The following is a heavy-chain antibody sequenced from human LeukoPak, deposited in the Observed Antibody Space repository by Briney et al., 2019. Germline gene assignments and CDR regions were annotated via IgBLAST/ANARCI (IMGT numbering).Heavy chain of an antibody. Sequence: ASVKVSCKASGYTFTSYYMHWVRQAPGQGLEWMGIINPSGGSTSYAQKFQGRVTMTRDTSTSTVYMELSSLRSEDTAVYYCAKRHCSNTNCEHNWVDPWGQGTLVTVSS. CDR3: AKRHCSNTNCEHNWVDP. CDR2: INPSGGST. J-gene: IGHJ5*02. V-gene: IGHV1-46*01. D-gene: IGHD2-2*01. CDR1: GYTFTSYY.